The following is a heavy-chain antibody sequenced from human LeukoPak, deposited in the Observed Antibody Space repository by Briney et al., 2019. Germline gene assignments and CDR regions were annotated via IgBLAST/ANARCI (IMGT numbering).Heavy chain of an antibody. CDR3: ARTRYSSSWLDY. V-gene: IGHV4-59*08. D-gene: IGHD6-13*01. CDR1: GGSISSFY. J-gene: IGHJ4*02. Sequence: SETLSLTCTVSGGSISSFYWSWIRQPPGKGLEWIGYIHYSGSTNYNPSLKSRVTISVDTSKNQFSLNLNSVTAADTAVYFCARTRYSSSWLDYWGQGTLVTVSS. CDR2: IHYSGST.